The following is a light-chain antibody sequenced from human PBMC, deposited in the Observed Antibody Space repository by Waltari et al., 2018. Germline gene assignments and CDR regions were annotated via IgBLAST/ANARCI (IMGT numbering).Light chain of an antibody. Sequence: EVVLTQSPATLSLSPGERATLSCRASQIVSVNLAWSQQRPGQAPRLLIYRASTRSTGIPARFSGSGSGTEFTLTISSLESEDFAVYYCQQSHNWPPLTFGGGTKVEIK. CDR3: QQSHNWPPLT. CDR1: QIVSVN. J-gene: IGKJ4*01. V-gene: IGKV3-15*01. CDR2: RAS.